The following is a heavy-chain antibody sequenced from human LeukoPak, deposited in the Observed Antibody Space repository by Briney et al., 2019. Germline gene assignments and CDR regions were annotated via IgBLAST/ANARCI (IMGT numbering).Heavy chain of an antibody. CDR1: GFTFSSNY. Sequence: GGSLRLSCAASGFTFSSNYMSWVRQAPGKGLEWVSVIYSGGSTYYADSVKGRFTISRHNSKNTLYLQMNSLRAEDTAVYYCARLPPIVVVPAAILHSYYYYGMDVWGQGTTVTVSS. CDR3: ARLPPIVVVPAAILHSYYYYGMDV. J-gene: IGHJ6*02. D-gene: IGHD2-2*01. CDR2: IYSGGST. V-gene: IGHV3-53*04.